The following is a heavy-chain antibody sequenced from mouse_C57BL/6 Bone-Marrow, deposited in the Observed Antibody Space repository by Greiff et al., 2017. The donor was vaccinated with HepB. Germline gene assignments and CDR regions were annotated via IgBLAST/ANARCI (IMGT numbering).Heavy chain of an antibody. V-gene: IGHV1-50*01. J-gene: IGHJ2*01. CDR1: GYTFTSYW. D-gene: IGHD1-1*01. CDR2: IDPSDSYT. Sequence: QVQLQQPGAELVKPGASVKLSCKASGYTFTSYWMQWVKQRPGQGLEWIGEIDPSDSYTNYNQKFKGKATLTVDTSSSTAYMQLSSLTSEDSAVYYCARWGTTGWGQGTTLTVSS. CDR3: ARWGTTG.